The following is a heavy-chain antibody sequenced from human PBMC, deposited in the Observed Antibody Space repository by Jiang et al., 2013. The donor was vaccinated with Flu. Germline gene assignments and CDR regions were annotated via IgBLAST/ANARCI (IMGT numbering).Heavy chain of an antibody. D-gene: IGHD3-22*01. J-gene: IGHJ4*02. Sequence: YGAEVKKPGSSVKVSCKASGHTFNNYAVSWVRQAPGQGLEWMGGIIPTLGITNYAQKFQGRVTITADRSTHAAYMELSGLRSEDTAVYYCARDRSFHDSSREYFFPYWGQGTLVTVSS. CDR3: ARDRSFHDSSREYFFPY. CDR1: GHTFNNYA. CDR2: IIPTLGIT. V-gene: IGHV1-69*04.